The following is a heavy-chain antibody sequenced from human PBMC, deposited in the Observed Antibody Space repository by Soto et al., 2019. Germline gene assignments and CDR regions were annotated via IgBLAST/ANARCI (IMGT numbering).Heavy chain of an antibody. J-gene: IGHJ4*02. D-gene: IGHD2-15*01. Sequence: EVQLLESGGGLVQPGGSLRLSCAASGFTFSSYAMSWVRQAPGKGLEWVSAISGSGGSTYYADSVKGRFTISRDNSKNTLYLQMNSLRAEDTAVYYCAKDIGHCSGGSCYRLCDYWGQGTLVTVSS. CDR2: ISGSGGST. V-gene: IGHV3-23*01. CDR3: AKDIGHCSGGSCYRLCDY. CDR1: GFTFSSYA.